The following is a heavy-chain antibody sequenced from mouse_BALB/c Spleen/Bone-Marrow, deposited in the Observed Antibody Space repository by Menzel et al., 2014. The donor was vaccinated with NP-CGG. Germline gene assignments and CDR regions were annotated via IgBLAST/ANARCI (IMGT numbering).Heavy chain of an antibody. V-gene: IGHV5-9-3*01. D-gene: IGHD2-4*01. CDR3: SRLRMITTYFDV. J-gene: IGHJ1*01. CDR2: ISSSGSYT. CDR1: GFTFSTYA. Sequence: EVNVVESGGGLAKPGGSLQLSCAASGFTFSTYAMSWVRQTPEKRLEWVATISSSGSYTYYPDSVKGRFTISRDNAKNSLYLKMRSLRSEDTAMFYCSRLRMITTYFDVWGAGTTVTVSS.